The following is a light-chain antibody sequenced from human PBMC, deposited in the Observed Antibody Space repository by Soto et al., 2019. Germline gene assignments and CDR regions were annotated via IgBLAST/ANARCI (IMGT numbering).Light chain of an antibody. J-gene: IGLJ1*01. CDR2: DVS. CDR1: SSDVGGYNY. CDR3: CSYAGSYKGDG. V-gene: IGLV2-11*01. Sequence: QSVLTQPRSVSGSPGQPVTISCTGTSSDVGGYNYVSWYQQHPGKAPKLMIYDVSKRPSGVPDRFSGSKSGNTASLTISGLQAEDEADYYCCSYAGSYKGDGFGTGTKVTVL.